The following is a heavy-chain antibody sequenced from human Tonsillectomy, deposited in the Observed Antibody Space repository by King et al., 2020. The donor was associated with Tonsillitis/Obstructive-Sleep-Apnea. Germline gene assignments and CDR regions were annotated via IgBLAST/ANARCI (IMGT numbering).Heavy chain of an antibody. J-gene: IGHJ4*02. CDR3: ASSQVGARDY. V-gene: IGHV5-10-1*01. CDR1: GYMFTSYW. CDR2: IDPSDSYT. Sequence: QLEQTGAEVKKPGESLRISCKGSGYMFTSYWISWVRQMPGKGLEWMGRIDPSDSYTNYSPSFQGHVTISADKSISTAYLQWSSLKASDTAIYYCASSQVGARDYWGQGTLVTVSS. D-gene: IGHD1-26*01.